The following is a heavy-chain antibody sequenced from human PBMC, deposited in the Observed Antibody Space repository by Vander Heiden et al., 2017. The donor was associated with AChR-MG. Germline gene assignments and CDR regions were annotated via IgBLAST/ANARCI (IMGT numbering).Heavy chain of an antibody. CDR3: ARVGLRLGELSA. CDR1: GGTFSSSA. J-gene: IGHJ5*02. CDR2: IIPIFGTA. D-gene: IGHD3-16*02. Sequence: QVQPVQSGAEVKKPGSSVKVSCKASGGTFSSSAISWVRQAPGQGLEWMGGIIPIFGTANYAQKFQGRVTITADKSTSTAYMELSSLRSEDTAVYYCARVGLRLGELSAWGQGTLVAVSS. V-gene: IGHV1-69*06.